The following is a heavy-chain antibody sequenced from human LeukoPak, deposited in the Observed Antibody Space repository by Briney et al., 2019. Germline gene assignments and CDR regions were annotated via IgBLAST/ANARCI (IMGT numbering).Heavy chain of an antibody. J-gene: IGHJ6*03. CDR3: ARDGHHCSSTSCYFTHYYYYYMDV. V-gene: IGHV1-2*02. CDR2: INPNSGGT. CDR1: GYTFTGYY. D-gene: IGHD2-2*01. Sequence: GASVKVSCKASGYTFTGYYMHWVRQAPEQGLEWMGWINPNSGGTNYAQKFQGRVTMTRDTSISTAYMELSRLRSDDTAVYYCARDGHHCSSTSCYFTHYYYYYMDVWGKGTTVTVSS.